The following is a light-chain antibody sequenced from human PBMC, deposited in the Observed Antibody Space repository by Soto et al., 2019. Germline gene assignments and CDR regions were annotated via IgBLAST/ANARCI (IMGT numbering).Light chain of an antibody. CDR2: DNN. CDR1: SSNIGAGYG. V-gene: IGLV1-40*01. Sequence: QSVLTQPPSVSGAPGQRDTISCTGSSSNIGAGYGAHWYQQLPGTAPKLLIYDNNNRPSGVPDRFSGSKSGTSASLAITGLHSDDEADYYCQSFDSSLDGVLFGGGTKLTVL. J-gene: IGLJ2*01. CDR3: QSFDSSLDGVL.